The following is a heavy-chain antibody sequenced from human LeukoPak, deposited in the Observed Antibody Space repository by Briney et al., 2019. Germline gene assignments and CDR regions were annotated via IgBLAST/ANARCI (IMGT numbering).Heavy chain of an antibody. Sequence: GGSLRLSCAASEFTFSNYALHWVRQAPGKGLQWVAVISYDGNTIHYADSVKGRFIISRDTSKNTLYLQMNSLRAEDTAVYYCAGSDGLQKFDYWGQGTLVTVSS. D-gene: IGHD4-11*01. CDR2: ISYDGNTI. CDR3: AGSDGLQKFDY. CDR1: EFTFSNYA. V-gene: IGHV3-30-3*01. J-gene: IGHJ4*02.